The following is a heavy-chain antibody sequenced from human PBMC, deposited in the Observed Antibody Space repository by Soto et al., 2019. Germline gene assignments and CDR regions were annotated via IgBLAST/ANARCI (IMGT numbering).Heavy chain of an antibody. V-gene: IGHV3-33*01. J-gene: IGHJ6*02. CDR2: IWYDGSNK. D-gene: IGHD3-3*01. Sequence: GSLRLSCAASGFTFSSYGMHWVRQAPGKGLEWVAVIWYDGSNKYYADSVKGRFTISRDNSKNTLYLQMNSLRAEDTAVYYCARRRWSGYYGYYGMDVWGQGTTVTVSS. CDR1: GFTFSSYG. CDR3: ARRRWSGYYGYYGMDV.